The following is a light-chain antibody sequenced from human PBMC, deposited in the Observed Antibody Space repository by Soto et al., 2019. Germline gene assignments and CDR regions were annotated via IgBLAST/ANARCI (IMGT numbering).Light chain of an antibody. Sequence: EIVLTQSPGTLSLSPGERATLSCRASQSVSSSYLAWYQQKPGPAPRLLIYGASSRATGIPDRFSGSGSGTDFTLTISRLEPEDFAVYYCQQYGSSPPLTFGIGTKVDIK. CDR1: QSVSSSY. CDR3: QQYGSSPPLT. CDR2: GAS. V-gene: IGKV3-20*01. J-gene: IGKJ1*01.